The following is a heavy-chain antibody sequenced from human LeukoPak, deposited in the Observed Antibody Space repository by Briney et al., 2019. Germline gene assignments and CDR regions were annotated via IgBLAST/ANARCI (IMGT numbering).Heavy chain of an antibody. CDR3: ARVYSSSWYDYYYMDV. Sequence: SETLSLTCTVSGGSISSSSYCWGWIRQPPGKGLEWIGSIYYSGSTYYNPSLKSRVTISVDTPKNQFSLKLSSVTAADTAVYYCARVYSSSWYDYYYMDVWGKGTTVTVSS. J-gene: IGHJ6*03. CDR2: IYYSGST. V-gene: IGHV4-39*07. CDR1: GGSISSSSYC. D-gene: IGHD6-13*01.